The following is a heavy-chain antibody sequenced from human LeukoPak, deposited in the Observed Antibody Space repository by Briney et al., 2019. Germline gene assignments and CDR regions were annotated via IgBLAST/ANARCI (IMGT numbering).Heavy chain of an antibody. D-gene: IGHD2-2*02. CDR2: INPNSGGT. J-gene: IGHJ5*02. V-gene: IGHV1-2*02. Sequence: ASVKVSCKASGYTFTGYYMHWVRQAPGQGLEWMGWINPNSGGTNYAQKFQGGVTMTRDTSISTAYMELSRLRSDDTAVYYCARDRRAAINWFDPWGQGTLVTVSS. CDR1: GYTFTGYY. CDR3: ARDRRAAINWFDP.